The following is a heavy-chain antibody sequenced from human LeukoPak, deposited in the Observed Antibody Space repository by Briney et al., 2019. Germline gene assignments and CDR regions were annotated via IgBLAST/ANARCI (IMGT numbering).Heavy chain of an antibody. Sequence: GGSLRLSCAASGFTFSSYGMHWVRQAPGNGLEWVAVIWYDGSDKYYADSVKGRFTISRDNSKNTLYLQMNSLRAEDTAVYYCAKDRSSGCLDYWGQGTLVTVSS. J-gene: IGHJ4*02. CDR2: IWYDGSDK. V-gene: IGHV3-33*06. CDR3: AKDRSSGCLDY. CDR1: GFTFSSYG. D-gene: IGHD6-19*01.